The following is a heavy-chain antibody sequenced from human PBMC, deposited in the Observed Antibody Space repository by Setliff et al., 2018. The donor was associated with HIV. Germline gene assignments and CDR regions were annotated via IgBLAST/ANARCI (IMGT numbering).Heavy chain of an antibody. J-gene: IGHJ4*02. V-gene: IGHV4-38-2*01. CDR3: ARTLRAAAMEYFDY. D-gene: IGHD5-18*01. CDR2: IHHSGST. CDR1: GYSISSGYY. Sequence: SETLSLTCAVSGYSISSGYYWGWIRQPPGKGLEWIGSIHHSGSTYNNPSLKSRVTISVDTSKNQFSLKLTSVTAADTAVYYCARTLRAAAMEYFDYWGQGTLVTVSS.